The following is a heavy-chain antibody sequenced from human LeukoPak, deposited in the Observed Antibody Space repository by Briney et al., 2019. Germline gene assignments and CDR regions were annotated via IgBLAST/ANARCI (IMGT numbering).Heavy chain of an antibody. CDR2: ISQSGSTK. Sequence: GGSLRLSCVASGFTFNNYEVNWVRQAPGKGLEWVSYISQSGSTKRYTDSVKGRFTISRDNAKNSLYLQLSSLRVEDMGVYYCARDGETAAPWALDLWGQGTVVSVSS. J-gene: IGHJ3*01. V-gene: IGHV3-48*03. CDR1: GFTFNNYE. CDR3: ARDGETAAPWALDL. D-gene: IGHD3-10*01.